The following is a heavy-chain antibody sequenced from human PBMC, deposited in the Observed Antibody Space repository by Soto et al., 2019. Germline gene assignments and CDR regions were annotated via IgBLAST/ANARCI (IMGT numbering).Heavy chain of an antibody. CDR1: GGSIRSYY. Sequence: PSETLSLTCTVSGGSIRSYYWSWIRQPPGKALEWIGYIYYSGSTNYNPSLKSRVTMSVDTSKNQFSLKLSSVTAADTAVYYCARDYGQLVHWWFDPWGQGTLVTVSS. J-gene: IGHJ5*02. D-gene: IGHD6-6*01. CDR2: IYYSGST. CDR3: ARDYGQLVHWWFDP. V-gene: IGHV4-59*01.